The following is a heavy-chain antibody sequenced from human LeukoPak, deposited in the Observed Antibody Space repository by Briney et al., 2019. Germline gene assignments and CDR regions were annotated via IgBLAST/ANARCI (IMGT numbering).Heavy chain of an antibody. CDR1: GGTFSSYA. V-gene: IGHV1-69*04. CDR3: ARAPSGSGIPF. D-gene: IGHD3-10*01. CDR2: IIPILGIA. J-gene: IGHJ4*02. Sequence: SVKVSCKASGGTFSSYAISWVRQAPGQGLEWMGRIIPILGIANYAQKFQGRVTITADKSTSTAYMELSSLRSEDTAVYYCARAPSGSGIPFWGQGTLVTVSS.